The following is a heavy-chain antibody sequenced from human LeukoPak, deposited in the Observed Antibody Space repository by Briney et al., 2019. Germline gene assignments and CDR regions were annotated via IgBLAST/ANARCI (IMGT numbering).Heavy chain of an antibody. Sequence: KSSETLSLTCAVYGGSFSGYYWSWIRQPPGKGLEWIGYIYYSGNTYYNPSLKSRVTISVDTSKNQFSLKVNSVTAADTAVYYCARTKPLDPFDFWGQGTLVTVSS. CDR2: IYYSGNT. CDR1: GGSFSGYY. CDR3: ARTKPLDPFDF. V-gene: IGHV4-59*01. J-gene: IGHJ3*01.